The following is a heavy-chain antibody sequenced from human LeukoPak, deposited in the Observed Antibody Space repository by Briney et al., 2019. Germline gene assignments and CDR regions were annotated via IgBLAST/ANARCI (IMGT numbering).Heavy chain of an antibody. Sequence: GGSLRLSCAASGFTFSNYWMHWVRQAPGKGLVWVSRINSDESDTNYADSVKGRFTISRDNARNTVYLQMNSLRAEDAAVYYCARGWVPSDITLKWGQGTMVTVSS. CDR3: ARGWVPSDITLK. CDR2: INSDESDT. D-gene: IGHD3-22*01. J-gene: IGHJ3*01. V-gene: IGHV3-74*01. CDR1: GFTFSNYW.